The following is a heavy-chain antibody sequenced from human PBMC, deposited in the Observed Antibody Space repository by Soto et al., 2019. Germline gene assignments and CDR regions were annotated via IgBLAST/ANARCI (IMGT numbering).Heavy chain of an antibody. D-gene: IGHD5-18*01. CDR1: CGSFSGYY. J-gene: IGHJ6*02. CDR3: ARGPGYRGYPKSGINLRNYYYYGMDV. CDR2: INHSGST. V-gene: IGHV4-34*01. Sequence: SETLSLTCAVYCGSFSGYYWSWIRQPPGKGLEWIGEINHSGSTNYNPSLKSRVTISVDTSKNQFSLKLSSVTAADTAVYYCARGPGYRGYPKSGINLRNYYYYGMDVWGQGTTVTVSS.